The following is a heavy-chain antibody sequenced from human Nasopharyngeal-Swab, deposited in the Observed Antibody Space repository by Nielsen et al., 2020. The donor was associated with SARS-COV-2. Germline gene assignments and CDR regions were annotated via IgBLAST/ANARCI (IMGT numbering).Heavy chain of an antibody. V-gene: IGHV5-10-1*01. J-gene: IGHJ3*02. D-gene: IGHD6-13*01. Sequence: VRQMPGKGLEWMGRIDPSDSYTNHSPAFQGHVTISADKSISTAYLQWSSLKASDTAMHYCARRGGTAGSDAFDIWGQGTMVTVSS. CDR3: ARRGGTAGSDAFDI. CDR2: IDPSDSYT.